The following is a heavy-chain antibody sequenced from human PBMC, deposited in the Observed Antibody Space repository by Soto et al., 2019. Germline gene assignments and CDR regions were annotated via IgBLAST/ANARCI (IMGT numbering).Heavy chain of an antibody. Sequence: GGSLRLSCAASGFTFSSYAMSWVRQAPGKGLEWVSAISGSGGSTYYADSVKGRFTISRDNSKNTLYLQMNSLRAEDTAVYYCAKDVNYYGSGSYYYYYYMDVWGKGTTGTVAS. J-gene: IGHJ6*03. V-gene: IGHV3-23*01. D-gene: IGHD3-10*01. CDR3: AKDVNYYGSGSYYYYYYMDV. CDR1: GFTFSSYA. CDR2: ISGSGGST.